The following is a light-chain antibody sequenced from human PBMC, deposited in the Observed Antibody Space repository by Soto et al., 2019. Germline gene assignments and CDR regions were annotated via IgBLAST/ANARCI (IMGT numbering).Light chain of an antibody. V-gene: IGLV1-44*01. Sequence: QSALTQPPSVSGTPGQTVTISCSGSTSNIGSNPVNWYQQLPGTAPRLLISTNNQRPSGVPDRFSGSRSGTSASLAISGLQSEDEADYYCAAWDVRLNGPSYVFGTGTKGTVL. CDR2: TNN. J-gene: IGLJ1*01. CDR3: AAWDVRLNGPSYV. CDR1: TSNIGSNP.